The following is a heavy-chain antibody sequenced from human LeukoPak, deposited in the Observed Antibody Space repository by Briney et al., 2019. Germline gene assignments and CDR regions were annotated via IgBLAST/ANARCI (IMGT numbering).Heavy chain of an antibody. V-gene: IGHV1-18*01. CDR3: ARDSGYYDSSGSFDY. CDR1: GYTFTSYG. J-gene: IGHJ4*02. Sequence: ASVKVSCKASGYTFTSYGISWVRQAPGQGLEWMGWISAYNGNTNYAQKLRGRVTMTTDTSTSTAYMELRSLRSDDTAVYYCARDSGYYDSSGSFDYWGQGTLVTVSS. D-gene: IGHD3-22*01. CDR2: ISAYNGNT.